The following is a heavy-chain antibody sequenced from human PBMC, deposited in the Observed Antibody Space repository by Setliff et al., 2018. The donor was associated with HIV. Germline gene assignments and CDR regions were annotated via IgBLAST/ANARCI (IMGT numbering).Heavy chain of an antibody. V-gene: IGHV4-61*08. CDR3: ARDPGNSSTWHFDY. CDR2: VHSSGTT. J-gene: IGHJ4*02. CDR1: GGSSGGSISAYD. Sequence: PSETLSLTCSISGGSSGGSISAYDWSWIRQPPGKGLEWLGYVHSSGTTNYNPSLKSRVTISRDTSKNQFFLKVTSLTAADTAVYYCARDPGNSSTWHFDYWGRGNLVTVSS. D-gene: IGHD6-13*01.